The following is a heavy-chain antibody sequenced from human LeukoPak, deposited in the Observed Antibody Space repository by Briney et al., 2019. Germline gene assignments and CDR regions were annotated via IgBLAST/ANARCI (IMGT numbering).Heavy chain of an antibody. CDR3: ARDKLRGSAGNYYYMDV. V-gene: IGHV3-48*01. D-gene: IGHD1-26*01. J-gene: IGHJ6*03. Sequence: GGSLRLSCAASGFTFSGSALHWVRQAPGKGLEWVSYISSSSSTIYYADSVKGRFTISRDNSKNTLYLQMNSLSADDTAVYYCARDKLRGSAGNYYYMDVWGKGTTVTVSS. CDR2: ISSSSSTI. CDR1: GFTFSGSA.